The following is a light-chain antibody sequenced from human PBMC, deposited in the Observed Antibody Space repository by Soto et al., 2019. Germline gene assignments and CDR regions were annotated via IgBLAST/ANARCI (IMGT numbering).Light chain of an antibody. Sequence: IQMTQSPSSLSASVGDRVTITCRSSHSISRYLNWYQHKPGRAPKLLISGATNLQSGVPSTFSGSGSGTDFTLTISSLQPEDFATYYCQQTDSTPLTFGGGTKVEIK. V-gene: IGKV1-39*01. CDR3: QQTDSTPLT. CDR2: GAT. J-gene: IGKJ4*01. CDR1: HSISRY.